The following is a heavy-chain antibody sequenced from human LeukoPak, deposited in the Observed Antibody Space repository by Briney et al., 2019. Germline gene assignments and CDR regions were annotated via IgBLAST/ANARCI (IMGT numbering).Heavy chain of an antibody. D-gene: IGHD6-6*01. Sequence: GASVKVSCKASGYTFTGYYMHWVRQAPGQGLEWMGWINPNSGGTNYAQKFQGRVTMTRDTSISTAYMELSRLRSDDTAVYYCARVRIAARKVQWFDPWGQGTLVTVSS. CDR2: INPNSGGT. CDR3: ARVRIAARKVQWFDP. CDR1: GYTFTGYY. V-gene: IGHV1-2*02. J-gene: IGHJ5*02.